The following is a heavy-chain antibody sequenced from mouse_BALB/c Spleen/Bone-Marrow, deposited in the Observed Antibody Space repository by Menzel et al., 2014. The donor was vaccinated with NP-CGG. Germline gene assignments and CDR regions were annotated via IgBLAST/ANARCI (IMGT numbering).Heavy chain of an antibody. J-gene: IGHJ1*01. CDR2: ISNGGGST. CDR3: ARQDYRYDWYFDV. CDR1: GFTFSSYI. Sequence: EVMLVESGGGLVQPGGSLKLSCAASGFTFSSYIMSWVRQTPEKRLEWVAYISNGGGSTYYPDTVKGRFTISRDNAKNTLYLQMSSLKSEDTAMYYCARQDYRYDWYFDVWGAGTTVTVSS. V-gene: IGHV5-12-2*01. D-gene: IGHD2-14*01.